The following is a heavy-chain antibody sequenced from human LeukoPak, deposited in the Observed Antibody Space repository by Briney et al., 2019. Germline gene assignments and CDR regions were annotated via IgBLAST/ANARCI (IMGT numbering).Heavy chain of an antibody. J-gene: IGHJ4*02. CDR3: ARDLRVVRGVIEYYFDY. Sequence: GRSLRLSCAASGFTFSSYAMHWVRQAPGKGLEWVAVISYDGSNKYYADSVKGRFTISRDNSKNTLYLQMNSLRAEVTAVYYCARDLRVVRGVIEYYFDYWGQGTLVTVSS. CDR1: GFTFSSYA. CDR2: ISYDGSNK. D-gene: IGHD3-10*01. V-gene: IGHV3-30*04.